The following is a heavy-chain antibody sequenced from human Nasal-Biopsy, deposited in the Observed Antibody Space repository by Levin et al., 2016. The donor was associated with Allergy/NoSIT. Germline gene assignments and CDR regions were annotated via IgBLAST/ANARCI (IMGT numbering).Heavy chain of an antibody. D-gene: IGHD1-1*01. Sequence: SETLSLTCAVSGGSISTGIHYWGWIRQPPGKGLAWMGIIYYDGVAHYNPSLESRLTISVDTSKNQFSLKLKSMTAADTAVYFCARLKATGALGGGFDVWGQGTTVTVSS. CDR1: GGSISTGIHY. CDR2: IYYDGVA. J-gene: IGHJ6*02. CDR3: ARLKATGALGGGFDV. V-gene: IGHV4-39*01.